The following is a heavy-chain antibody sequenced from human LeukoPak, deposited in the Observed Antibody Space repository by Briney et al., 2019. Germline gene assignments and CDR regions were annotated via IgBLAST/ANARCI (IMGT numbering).Heavy chain of an antibody. CDR1: GFTFSDYA. CDR2: ISYDGRQK. V-gene: IGHV3-30*14. CDR3: ARNSGYDLPFDY. Sequence: PGGSLRLSCAASGFTFSDYAMHWVRQGPGKGLEGVAVISYDGRQKYYGDSVKGRFTISRDNSKNTLSLQMNSLRAEDTAVYYCARNSGYDLPFDYWGQGTLVTVSS. J-gene: IGHJ4*02. D-gene: IGHD5-12*01.